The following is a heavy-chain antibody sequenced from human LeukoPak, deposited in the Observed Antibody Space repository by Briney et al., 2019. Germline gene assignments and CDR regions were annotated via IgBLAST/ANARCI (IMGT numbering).Heavy chain of an antibody. CDR1: GYTFTSYG. V-gene: IGHV1-18*01. J-gene: IGHJ4*02. CDR3: ARVKGDYYDSSGYYYEDGY. D-gene: IGHD3-22*01. CDR2: ISAYNGNT. Sequence: GASVKVSCKASGYTFTSYGISWVRQAPGQGLEWMRWISAYNGNTNYAQKLQGRVTMTTDTSTSTAYMELRSLRSGDTAVYYCARVKGDYYDSSGYYYEDGYWGQGTLVTVSS.